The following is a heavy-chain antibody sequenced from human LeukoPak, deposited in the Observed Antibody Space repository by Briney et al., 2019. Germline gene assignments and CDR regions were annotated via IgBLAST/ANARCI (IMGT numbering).Heavy chain of an antibody. Sequence: GGSLRLSCAASGFTFRSYDMNWVRQPPGKGLEWVSVMSGSGTSTYYADSVKGRFTISRDNSKNTLYLQMNSLRAEDTAVYYCAKRSTENAFDIWGQGTMVTLSS. CDR3: AKRSTENAFDI. CDR1: GFTFRSYD. J-gene: IGHJ3*02. CDR2: MSGSGTST. V-gene: IGHV3-23*01.